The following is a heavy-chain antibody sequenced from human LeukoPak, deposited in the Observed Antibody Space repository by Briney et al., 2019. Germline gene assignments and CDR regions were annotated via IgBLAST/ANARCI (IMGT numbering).Heavy chain of an antibody. V-gene: IGHV1-69*05. CDR1: GGTFSSYA. J-gene: IGHJ4*02. CDR2: IIPIFGTA. CDR3: ARGEYYYDSSGYEFDY. Sequence: SVKVSCKASGGTFSSYAISWVRQAPGQGLEWMGRIIPIFGTANYAQKFQGRVTITTDESTSTAYMELSSLRSEDTAVYYCARGEYYYDSSGYEFDYWGQGTLVTVSS. D-gene: IGHD3-22*01.